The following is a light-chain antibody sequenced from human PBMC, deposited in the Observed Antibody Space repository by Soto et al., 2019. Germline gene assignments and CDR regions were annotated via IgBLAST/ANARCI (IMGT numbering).Light chain of an antibody. CDR2: DAS. V-gene: IGKV3-11*01. Sequence: EIVLTQSPATLSLSPGERATLSCRASQSVSSYLAWYQQKPGQAPRLLIYDASNRATGIPARFSGSGSGTDFTLTISSLEPEDFATYYCQKYDSLPLTFGPGTKVDIK. CDR1: QSVSSY. J-gene: IGKJ3*01. CDR3: QKYDSLPLT.